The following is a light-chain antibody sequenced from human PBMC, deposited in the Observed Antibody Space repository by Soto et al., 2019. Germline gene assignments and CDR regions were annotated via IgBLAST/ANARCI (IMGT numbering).Light chain of an antibody. Sequence: EIVMTQSPATLSVSPGERATLSCRASQSLSSNLVWYQQKPGQAPRLLIYGTSTRATGIPARFSGSGSGTEFTLTISSLQSEDFAVYYCQQYNNWPPFTFGQGTKLEIK. J-gene: IGKJ2*01. CDR2: GTS. CDR1: QSLSSN. CDR3: QQYNNWPPFT. V-gene: IGKV3-15*01.